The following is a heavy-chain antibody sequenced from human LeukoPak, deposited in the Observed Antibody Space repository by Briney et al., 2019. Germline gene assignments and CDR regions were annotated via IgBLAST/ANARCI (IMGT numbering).Heavy chain of an antibody. V-gene: IGHV3-53*05. Sequence: GGSLRLSCAASGFTVSSNYMSWVRQAPGKGLEWVSVIYSGGSTYYADSVKGRFTISRDNSKNTLCLQMNSLRSDDTAVYYCARAKSYLWGQGTLVTVSS. CDR3: ARAKSYL. CDR1: GFTVSSNY. CDR2: IYSGGST. D-gene: IGHD5-18*01. J-gene: IGHJ4*02.